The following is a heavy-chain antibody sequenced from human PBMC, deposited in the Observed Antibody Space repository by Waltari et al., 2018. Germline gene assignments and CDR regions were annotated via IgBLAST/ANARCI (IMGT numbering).Heavy chain of an antibody. CDR3: ARDGDDHSSGYYPFDY. Sequence: QVQLVQSGSEVKKPGASVKFSCKASGYTFTSYYMHWVRQAPGQGLEWMGIINPSGGSTSYAQKFQGRVTMTRDTSTSTVYMELSSLRSEDTAVYYCARDGDDHSSGYYPFDYWGQGTLVTVSS. J-gene: IGHJ4*02. CDR2: INPSGGST. D-gene: IGHD3-22*01. CDR1: GYTFTSYY. V-gene: IGHV1-46*01.